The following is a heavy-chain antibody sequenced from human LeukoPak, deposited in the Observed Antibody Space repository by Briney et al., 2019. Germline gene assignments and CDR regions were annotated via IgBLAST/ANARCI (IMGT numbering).Heavy chain of an antibody. J-gene: IGHJ4*02. D-gene: IGHD1-26*01. V-gene: IGHV3-23*01. CDR1: GFTFSSYA. CDR2: ISGSGGST. Sequence: GGSLRLSCSASGFTFSSYAMSWVRQAPGKGLEWVSAISGSGGSTYYADSVKGRFTISRDNSKNTLYLQMNSLRAEDTAVYYCAKDWAPGGGSYLFDYWGQGTLVTVSS. CDR3: AKDWAPGGGSYLFDY.